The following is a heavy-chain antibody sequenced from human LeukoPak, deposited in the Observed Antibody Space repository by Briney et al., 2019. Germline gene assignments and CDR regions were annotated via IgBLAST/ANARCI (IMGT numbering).Heavy chain of an antibody. CDR3: ARVAVAGPYYYYYMDV. D-gene: IGHD6-19*01. CDR2: IKQDGSEK. CDR1: GFTFSSYA. Sequence: GGSLRLSCAASGFTFSSYAMSWVRQAPGKGLEWVANIKQDGSEKYYVDSVKGRFTISRDNAKNSLYLQMNSLRAEDTAVYYCARVAVAGPYYYYYMDVWGKGTTVTVSS. J-gene: IGHJ6*03. V-gene: IGHV3-7*01.